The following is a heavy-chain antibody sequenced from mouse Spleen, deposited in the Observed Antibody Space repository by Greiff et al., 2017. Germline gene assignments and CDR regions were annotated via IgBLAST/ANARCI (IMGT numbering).Heavy chain of an antibody. Sequence: EVKLMESGGGLVKPGGSLKLSCAASGFTFSSYAMSWVRQTPEKRLEWVAAINSNGGSTYYPDTVKDRFTISRDNAKNTLYLQLSSLRSEDTALYYCARRSYYAMDYWGQGTSVTVSS. J-gene: IGHJ4*01. V-gene: IGHV5-6-2*01. CDR2: INSNGGST. CDR3: ARRSYYAMDY. CDR1: GFTFSSYA.